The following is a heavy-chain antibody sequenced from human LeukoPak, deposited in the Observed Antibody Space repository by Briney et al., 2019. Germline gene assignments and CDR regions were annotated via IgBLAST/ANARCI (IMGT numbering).Heavy chain of an antibody. J-gene: IGHJ4*02. CDR2: INHSGST. CDR1: GGSFSGYY. D-gene: IGHD2-2*01. CDR3: ARRDIVVVPAATFDY. V-gene: IGHV4-34*01. Sequence: SETLSLTCAVYGGSFSGYYWSWIRQPPGKGLEWIGEINHSGSTSYNPSLKSRVTISVDTSKNQFSLKLSSVTAADTAVYYCARRDIVVVPAATFDYWGQGTLVTVSS.